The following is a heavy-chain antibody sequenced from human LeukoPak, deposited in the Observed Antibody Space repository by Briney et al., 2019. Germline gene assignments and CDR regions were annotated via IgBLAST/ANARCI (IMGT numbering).Heavy chain of an antibody. CDR1: GGSISSYY. Sequence: SETLSLTCTVSGGSISSYYWSWIRQPPGKGLEWIGYMYYSRSTNYNPSLKSRVTISVDTSKNQFSLKLSSVTAADTAVYYCAREGLRRVYYDSSGSTRTGDYYGMDVWGQGTTVTVSS. J-gene: IGHJ6*02. V-gene: IGHV4-59*12. CDR3: AREGLRRVYYDSSGSTRTGDYYGMDV. CDR2: MYYSRST. D-gene: IGHD3-22*01.